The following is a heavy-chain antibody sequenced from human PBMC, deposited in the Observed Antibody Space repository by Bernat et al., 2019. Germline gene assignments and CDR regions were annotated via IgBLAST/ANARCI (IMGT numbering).Heavy chain of an antibody. CDR3: ARSPYSSGSYYNSHRDY. Sequence: QVTLTESGPALVKPTQTLTVTCTFSGFSLSTSGMCVSWIRQPPGKALEWLARIDWDDDKYYNRFLKTRLTISKDTSKNQVVLTMTNMDPADTATYYCARSPYSSGSYYNSHRDYWGQGTLVTVSS. D-gene: IGHD3-10*01. V-gene: IGHV2-70*15. CDR1: GFSLSTSGMC. CDR2: IDWDDDK. J-gene: IGHJ4*02.